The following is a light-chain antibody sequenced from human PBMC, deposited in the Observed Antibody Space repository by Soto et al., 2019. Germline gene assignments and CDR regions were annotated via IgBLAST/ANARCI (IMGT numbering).Light chain of an antibody. Sequence: EIVLTQSPGTLSLSPGERATLSCRASQSVSSSYVAWYQQKPGQAPRLLIYGASSRATAIPDRFRGSGSGTDFTLTISRLEPEDFAVYYCQQYGSSPYTFGQGTKLEIK. CDR1: QSVSSSY. CDR3: QQYGSSPYT. CDR2: GAS. V-gene: IGKV3-20*01. J-gene: IGKJ2*01.